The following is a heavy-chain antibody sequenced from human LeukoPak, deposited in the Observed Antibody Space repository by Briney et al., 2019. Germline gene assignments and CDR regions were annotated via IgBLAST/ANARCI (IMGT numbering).Heavy chain of an antibody. J-gene: IGHJ6*03. V-gene: IGHV4-59*01. Sequence: SETLSLTCTVSGGSMISYYWSWIRQPPGKGLEWIGYIYYSGSTNYKSSLKSRVTISVNTSKNQFSLKLNSVTAADTAVYYCARTTEGGYTYGYFYYYYMDVWGKGATVTISS. CDR2: IYYSGST. D-gene: IGHD5-18*01. CDR1: GGSMISYY. CDR3: ARTTEGGYTYGYFYYYYMDV.